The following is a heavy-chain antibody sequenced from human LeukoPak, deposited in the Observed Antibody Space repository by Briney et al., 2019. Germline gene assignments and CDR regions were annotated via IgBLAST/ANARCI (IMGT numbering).Heavy chain of an antibody. CDR3: AKDWDPDYYDSSGYYFDY. V-gene: IGHV3-30*02. J-gene: IGHJ4*02. CDR1: GFTFSSYG. CDR2: IRYDGSNK. D-gene: IGHD3-22*01. Sequence: PGGSLRLSCAASGFTFSSYGMHWVRQAPGKGLEWVAFIRYDGSNKYYADSVKGRFTISRDNSKNTLYLQMNSLRAEDTAVYYCAKDWDPDYYDSSGYYFDYWGQGTLVTVSS.